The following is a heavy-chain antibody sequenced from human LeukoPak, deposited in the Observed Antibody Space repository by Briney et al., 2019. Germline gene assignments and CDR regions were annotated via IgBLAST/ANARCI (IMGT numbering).Heavy chain of an antibody. CDR3: ARDYYSGSYYGDY. D-gene: IGHD1-26*01. J-gene: IGHJ4*02. CDR1: GYTFTNYG. V-gene: IGHV1-18*01. Sequence: ASVKVSCKASGYTFTNYGISWVRQAPGQGLEWMGWISAYNANTNYAQRLQGRVTMTTDTSTSPAYMELRSLRSDDTAVYFCARDYYSGSYYGDYWGQGTLVTVSS. CDR2: ISAYNANT.